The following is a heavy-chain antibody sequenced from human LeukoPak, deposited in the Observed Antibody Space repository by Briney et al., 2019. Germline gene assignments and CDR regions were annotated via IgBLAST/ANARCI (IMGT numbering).Heavy chain of an antibody. CDR1: GYTLTGYY. J-gene: IGHJ4*02. CDR3: ARDSLDYGDYGDY. Sequence: GASVKVSCKASGYTLTGYYMHWVRQAPGQGLEWMGIINPSGGSTSYAQKFQGRVTMTRDTSTSTVYMELSSLRSEDTAVYYCARDSLDYGDYGDYWGQGTLVTVSS. V-gene: IGHV1-46*01. D-gene: IGHD4-17*01. CDR2: INPSGGST.